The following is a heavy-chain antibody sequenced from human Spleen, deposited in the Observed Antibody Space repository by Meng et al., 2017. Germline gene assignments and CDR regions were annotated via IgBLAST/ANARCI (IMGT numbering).Heavy chain of an antibody. CDR1: GFTFSSYD. D-gene: IGHD2-2*01. Sequence: GESLKISCAACGFTFSSYDMHWVRQATGKGLEWVPAIGTAGDTYYPGSVKGQFTISRENAKKTLYLEMNSLRAEDTAVYYCARDQYYYGMDVWGQGTTVTVSS. J-gene: IGHJ6*02. V-gene: IGHV3-13*03. CDR2: IGTAGDT. CDR3: ARDQYYYGMDV.